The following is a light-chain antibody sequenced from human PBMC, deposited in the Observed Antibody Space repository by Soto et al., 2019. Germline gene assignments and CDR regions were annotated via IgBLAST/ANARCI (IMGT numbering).Light chain of an antibody. CDR3: SAYTARSTLV. CDR2: EVR. J-gene: IGLJ3*02. V-gene: IGLV2-14*01. Sequence: QSALTHPASVSGSAGQSITISCSGTMRDVGAYNLVSWYQQHRGTAPNLIIYEVRNRPSGIFSRFSGSRSGNTASLTISGLQSEDEGDYYCSAYTARSTLVFGGGTKVTVL. CDR1: MRDVGAYNL.